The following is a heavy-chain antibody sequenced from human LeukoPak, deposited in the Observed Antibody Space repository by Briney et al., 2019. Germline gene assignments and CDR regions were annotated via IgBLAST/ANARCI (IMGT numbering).Heavy chain of an antibody. V-gene: IGHV1-2*02. CDR3: ARAGDKPFSTVAAAGTGILGY. CDR1: GYTFTGYY. D-gene: IGHD6-13*01. Sequence: ASVKVSCKASGYTFTGYYMHWVRQAPGQGLEWMGWINPNSGGTNYAQKFQGRVTMTRDTSISTAYMELSRLRSDDTAVYYCARAGDKPFSTVAAAGTGILGYWGQGTLVTVSS. J-gene: IGHJ4*02. CDR2: INPNSGGT.